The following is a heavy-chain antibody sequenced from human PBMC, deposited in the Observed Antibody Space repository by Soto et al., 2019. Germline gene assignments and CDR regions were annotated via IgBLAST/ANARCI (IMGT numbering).Heavy chain of an antibody. CDR1: GDSVSSNSAV. CDR3: ARAQGYFDS. V-gene: IGHV6-1*01. J-gene: IGHJ4*02. CDR2: TYYRSKWYN. Sequence: SQTLSLTCAISGDSVSSNSAVWNWIRQSPSRGLEWLGRTYYRSKWYNDYAVSVKSRITINVDTSRNQISLQLNSVTPEDTAVYYCARAQGYFDSWGQGTLVTVSS.